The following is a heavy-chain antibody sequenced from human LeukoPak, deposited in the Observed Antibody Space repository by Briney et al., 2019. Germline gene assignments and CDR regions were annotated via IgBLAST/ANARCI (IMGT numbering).Heavy chain of an antibody. D-gene: IGHD1-1*01. V-gene: IGHV1-18*01. J-gene: IGHJ4*02. CDR3: ARDYWNNPTCHTREFDY. CDR2: ISGYNGNT. CDR1: GYTFTSYG. Sequence: ASAKVSCKASGYTFTSYGISWVRQAPGQGLEWMGWISGYNGNTIYAQKLQGRVSMTTDTSTSTAYMDLRSLRSDDTAVYYCARDYWNNPTCHTREFDYWGQGTLVTVSS.